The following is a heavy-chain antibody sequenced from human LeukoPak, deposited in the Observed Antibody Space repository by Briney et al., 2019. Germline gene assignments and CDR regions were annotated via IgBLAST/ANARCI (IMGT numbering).Heavy chain of an antibody. CDR1: EFTFSNYG. J-gene: IGHJ3*01. CDR3: VKEGEGAFDL. Sequence: GGSLRLSCAASEFTFSNYGMHWVRQAPGKGLEWVAFIRSDGTNEFYADSVRGRLTISRDNSKNTLYVEMNSLTTEDTAVYYCVKEGEGAFDLWGQGTMVSVSS. V-gene: IGHV3-30*02. CDR2: IRSDGTNE.